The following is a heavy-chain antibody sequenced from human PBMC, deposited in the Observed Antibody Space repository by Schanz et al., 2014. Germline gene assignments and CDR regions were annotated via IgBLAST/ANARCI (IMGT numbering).Heavy chain of an antibody. CDR3: ARDGAELYYFDD. D-gene: IGHD1-1*01. CDR1: GFTFSNYA. V-gene: IGHV3-33*08. CDR2: IWFDGTNK. Sequence: VQLLESGGGLVQPGGSLRLSCAASGFTFSNYAMNWVRQAPGRGLEWLAVIWFDGTNKYNADSVKGRFTISRDNSKNTVNLQMNSLRAEDTAVYYCARDGAELYYFDDWGQGTLVTVSS. J-gene: IGHJ4*02.